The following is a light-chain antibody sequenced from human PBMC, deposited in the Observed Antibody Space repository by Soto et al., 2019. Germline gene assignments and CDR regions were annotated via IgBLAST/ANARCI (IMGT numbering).Light chain of an antibody. CDR1: QDISSY. V-gene: IGKV1-12*01. CDR3: QQANSFPLT. CDR2: AAS. J-gene: IGKJ4*01. Sequence: DIQMTQSPSSLSASVGDRVTITCRASQDISSYLVWYHQKPGKAPKLLIYAASGLQRGVPSRFSGSGFGTDFTLTISSLQPEDFATYYCQQANSFPLTFGGGTKVDIK.